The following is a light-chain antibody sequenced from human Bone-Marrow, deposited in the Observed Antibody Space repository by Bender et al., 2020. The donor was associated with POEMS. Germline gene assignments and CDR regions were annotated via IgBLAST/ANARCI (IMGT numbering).Light chain of an antibody. J-gene: IGLJ3*02. CDR3: SSWDDSLSGWV. CDR1: SSNIGSNY. Sequence: QSVLTQPHSASGTPGQRVTISCSGSSSNIGSNYLYWYQQVPGTAPKVLIYTNDQRPSGVPDRFSGSKSGTSASLAISDIQSEDEGDYYCSSWDDSLSGWVFGGGTKLTVL. V-gene: IGLV1-47*01. CDR2: TND.